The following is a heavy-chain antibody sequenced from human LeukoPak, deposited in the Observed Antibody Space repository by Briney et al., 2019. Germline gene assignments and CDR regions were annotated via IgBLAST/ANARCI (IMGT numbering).Heavy chain of an antibody. V-gene: IGHV4-34*01. CDR2: INHSGST. J-gene: IGHJ4*02. CDR1: GGSFIGYY. Sequence: SETLTLTCAVYGGSFIGYYWSWIRQPPGKGLEWIGEINHSGSTNYNPSLKSRVTISVDTSKNQFSLKLSSVTAADTAVYYCARVPNDYWGQGTLVTVSS. CDR3: ARVPNDY.